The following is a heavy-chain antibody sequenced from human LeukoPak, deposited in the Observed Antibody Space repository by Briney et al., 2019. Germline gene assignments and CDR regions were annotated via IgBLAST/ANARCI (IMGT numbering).Heavy chain of an antibody. D-gene: IGHD6-13*01. CDR2: ISWNSGSI. J-gene: IGHJ4*02. CDR1: GFTFDDYA. V-gene: IGHV3-9*01. Sequence: GGSLRLSCAASGFTFDDYAMHWVRQAPGKGLEWVSGISWNSGSIGYADSVKGRFTISRDNAKNSLYLQMNSLRAEDTALYYCAKDVGISSWHYFDYWGQGTLVTVSS. CDR3: AKDVGISSWHYFDY.